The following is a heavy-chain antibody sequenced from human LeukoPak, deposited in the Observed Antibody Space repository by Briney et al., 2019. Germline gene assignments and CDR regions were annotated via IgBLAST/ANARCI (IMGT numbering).Heavy chain of an antibody. CDR2: IKQDGSEK. J-gene: IGHJ6*03. V-gene: IGHV3-7*01. Sequence: GGSLRLSCAASGFTFSTYIMNWVRQAPAKGLEWVANIKQDGSEKYYVDSVKGRFTISRDNAKNSLYLQMNSLRAEDTAVYYCARVGSSGWSPVGYYYYYMDVWGKGTTVTVSS. CDR1: GFTFSTYI. CDR3: ARVGSSGWSPVGYYYYYMDV. D-gene: IGHD6-19*01.